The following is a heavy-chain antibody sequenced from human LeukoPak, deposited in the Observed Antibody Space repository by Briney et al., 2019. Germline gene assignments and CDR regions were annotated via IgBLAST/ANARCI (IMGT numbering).Heavy chain of an antibody. CDR2: IYYSGTT. V-gene: IGHV4-39*01. D-gene: IGHD6-19*01. Sequence: SETLSLTCTVSGGSISSSDYFWGWIRQPPGKGLEWIGTIYYSGTTYYNPSLKSRVTISVDTSKNQFSLKLDSVTAADTAVYYCARGIAVARNWFDPWGQGTLVTVSS. CDR1: GGSISSSDYF. CDR3: ARGIAVARNWFDP. J-gene: IGHJ5*02.